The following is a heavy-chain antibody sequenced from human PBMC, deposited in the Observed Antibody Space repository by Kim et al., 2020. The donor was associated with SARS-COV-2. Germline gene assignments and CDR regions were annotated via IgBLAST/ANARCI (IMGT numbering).Heavy chain of an antibody. CDR1: GVSISSYY. V-gene: IGHV4-59*01. CDR3: ARGGVGSAVAIDFDD. D-gene: IGHD5-12*01. CDR2: IYYTGST. Sequence: SETLSLTCTVSGVSISSYYWSWIRQPPGKGLEWIGYIYYTGSTNYNPPLKSRLTMSVDTSGNQFSLKLSSVTAADTAVYYCARGGVGSAVAIDFDDWGQGTLVTVSS. J-gene: IGHJ4*02.